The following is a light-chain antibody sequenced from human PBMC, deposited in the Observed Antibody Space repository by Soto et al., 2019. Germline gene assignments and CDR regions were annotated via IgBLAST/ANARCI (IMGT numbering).Light chain of an antibody. CDR1: QSISSW. Sequence: DIQMTQSPSTLSASVGDRVTITCRASQSISSWLAWYQQKTGKAPKLLIYKASSLESGVPSRFSGSGYGTEFTLTISSLQPDDFATYYCQQYKSSPWTFGQGTKVEIK. V-gene: IGKV1-5*03. J-gene: IGKJ1*01. CDR2: KAS. CDR3: QQYKSSPWT.